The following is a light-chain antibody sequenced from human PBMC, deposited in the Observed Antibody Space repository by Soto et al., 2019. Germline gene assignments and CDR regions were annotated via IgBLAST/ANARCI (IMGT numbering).Light chain of an antibody. CDR1: QSISSW. CDR3: QQYNSYALT. V-gene: IGKV1-5*03. Sequence: DIQMTQSPSTLSASVGDRVTITCRASQSISSWLAWYQQKPGKAPNLLIYKASSLESGVPSRFSGSGSGTEFTLIISRLQPDDFATYYCQQYNSYALTFGGGTKVEIK. J-gene: IGKJ4*01. CDR2: KAS.